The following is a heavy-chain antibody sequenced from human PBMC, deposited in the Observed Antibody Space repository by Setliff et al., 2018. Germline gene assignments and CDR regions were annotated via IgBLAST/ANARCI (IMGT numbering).Heavy chain of an antibody. V-gene: IGHV4-34*01. J-gene: IGHJ4*02. D-gene: IGHD6-19*01. CDR1: GGSFSGYY. CDR2: ITHTGTTGST. CDR3: TRDPPGSGWSFDY. Sequence: SETLSLTCAVYGGSFSGYYWSWIRQPPGKGLEWIGEITHTGTTGSTKYHPSLKSRVTISIDTSKNQFSLNLTSVTAADTAVYYCTRDPPGSGWSFDYWGQGALVTVSS.